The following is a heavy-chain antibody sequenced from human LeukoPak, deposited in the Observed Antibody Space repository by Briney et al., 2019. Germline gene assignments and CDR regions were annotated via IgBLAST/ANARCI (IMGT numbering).Heavy chain of an antibody. J-gene: IGHJ4*02. D-gene: IGHD3-10*01. CDR1: GGSFSGYY. CDR3: AREVFLGRIWFGELFQDY. CDR2: INHSGST. Sequence: SETLSLTCAVYGGSFSGYYWSWIRQPPGKGLEWIGEINHSGSTNYNPSLKSRVTISVDTSKNQFSLKLSSVTAADTAVYYCAREVFLGRIWFGELFQDYWGQGTLVTVSS. V-gene: IGHV4-34*01.